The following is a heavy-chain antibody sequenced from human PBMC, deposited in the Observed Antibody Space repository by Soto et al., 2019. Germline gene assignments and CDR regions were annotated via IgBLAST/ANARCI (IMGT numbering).Heavy chain of an antibody. CDR1: GFSFSSYP. V-gene: IGHV3-30*04. D-gene: IGHD5-18*01. Sequence: QVQLVESGGDVVQPGRSLRLSCAASGFSFSSYPMHWVRQAPGKGLEWVAVISYDGTTKYYADSVKGRFTISRDNSKNTLYLQVDSLRAEDTAVNYCARGKGYSLRDAMDVWGQGTTVTVSS. J-gene: IGHJ6*02. CDR2: ISYDGTTK. CDR3: ARGKGYSLRDAMDV.